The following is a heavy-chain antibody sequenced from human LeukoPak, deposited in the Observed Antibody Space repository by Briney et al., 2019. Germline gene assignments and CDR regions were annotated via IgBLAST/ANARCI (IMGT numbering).Heavy chain of an antibody. CDR1: GGSISNYY. V-gene: IGHV4-59*01. CDR3: ARDQGSSWPSYYFYGMDV. Sequence: SETLSLTCTVSGGSISNYYWSWIRQPPGKGLEWIGYIYYSGSTNYNPSLKSRVTISVDTSKNQFSLKLSSVTAADTAVYYCARDQGSSWPSYYFYGMDVWGQGTTVTVSS. D-gene: IGHD6-13*01. J-gene: IGHJ6*02. CDR2: IYYSGST.